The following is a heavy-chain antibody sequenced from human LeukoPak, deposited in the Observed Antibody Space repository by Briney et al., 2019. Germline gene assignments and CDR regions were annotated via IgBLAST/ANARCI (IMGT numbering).Heavy chain of an antibody. Sequence: GGSLRLSCAASGFTVSNNYMTWVRQAPGKGLEWVSVIFSGGTAYYPDSVKGRFTISRDSSKNTLYLQMNSLRAEDTAVYYCATQCSNGSCYSGVYWGQGTLVTVSS. J-gene: IGHJ4*02. CDR1: GFTVSNNY. V-gene: IGHV3-66*01. CDR2: IFSGGTA. CDR3: ATQCSNGSCYSGVY. D-gene: IGHD2-15*01.